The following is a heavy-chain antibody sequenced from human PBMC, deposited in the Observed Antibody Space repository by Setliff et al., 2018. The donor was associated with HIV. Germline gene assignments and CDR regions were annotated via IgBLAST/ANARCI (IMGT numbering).Heavy chain of an antibody. V-gene: IGHV1-2*02. CDR2: INPNSGGT. CDR1: GYTFTTYS. J-gene: IGHJ4*02. Sequence: ASVKVSCKASGYTFTTYSLHWVRQAPGQSLEWMGWINPNSGGTNYAQKFQGRVTMTRDTSISTAYMELSRLRSDDTAVYYCATAKEHWLSEGGFDYWGQGTLVTV. CDR3: ATAKEHWLSEGGFDY. D-gene: IGHD6-19*01.